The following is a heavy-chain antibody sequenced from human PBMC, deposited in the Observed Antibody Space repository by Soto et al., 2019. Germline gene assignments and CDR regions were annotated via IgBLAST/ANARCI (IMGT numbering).Heavy chain of an antibody. Sequence: ASVKVSCKVSGYTLTELSMHRVRQAPGKGLEWMGGFDPEDGETIYAQKFQGRVTMTEDTSTDTAYMELSSLRSEDTAVYYCATENIAVAGLDYWGQGTLVTVSS. V-gene: IGHV1-24*01. CDR2: FDPEDGET. CDR1: GYTLTELS. J-gene: IGHJ4*02. D-gene: IGHD6-19*01. CDR3: ATENIAVAGLDY.